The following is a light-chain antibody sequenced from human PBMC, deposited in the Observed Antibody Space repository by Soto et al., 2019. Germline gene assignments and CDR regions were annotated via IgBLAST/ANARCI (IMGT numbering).Light chain of an antibody. CDR1: SNDVGAFDY. CDR3: CSYAGNGAWV. CDR2: EVN. V-gene: IGLV2-14*01. J-gene: IGLJ3*02. Sequence: QSALTQPASVSASPGQSISISCTGTSNDVGAFDYVSWYQQHPGKAPKLIIFEVNRRPSGVSDRFSGSKSGNTASLTISGLQAEDEGDFFCCSYAGNGAWVFGGGTKLTVL.